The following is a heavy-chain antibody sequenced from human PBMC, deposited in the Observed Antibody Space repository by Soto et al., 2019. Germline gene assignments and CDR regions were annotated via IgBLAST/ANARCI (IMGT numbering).Heavy chain of an antibody. CDR2: MNPNSGNT. D-gene: IGHD6-6*01. J-gene: IGHJ6*03. CDR1: GYTFTSYD. V-gene: IGHV1-8*01. CDR3: ARGVAARPRGVYYYYYMDV. Sequence: QVQLVQSGAEVKKPGASVKVSCKASGYTFTSYDINWVRQATGQGLEWMGWMNPNSGNTGYAQKFQGRVPMTRNTAISTAYMELSSLRSEDTAVYYCARGVAARPRGVYYYYYMDVWGKGPRSPSP.